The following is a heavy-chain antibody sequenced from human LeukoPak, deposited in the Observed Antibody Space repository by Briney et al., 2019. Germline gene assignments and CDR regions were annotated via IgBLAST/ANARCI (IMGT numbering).Heavy chain of an antibody. J-gene: IGHJ4*02. CDR3: AREGYSYGDNFFDY. D-gene: IGHD5-18*01. CDR1: GFTFSSYE. V-gene: IGHV3-48*03. CDR2: ISGSGSTK. Sequence: GGSLRLSCAASGFTFSSYEMNWVRQAPGKGLEWVSYISGSGSTKYYADSVKGRFSISRDNAKNSLFLQMNSLRAEDTAVYYCAREGYSYGDNFFDYWGQGTLVTVSS.